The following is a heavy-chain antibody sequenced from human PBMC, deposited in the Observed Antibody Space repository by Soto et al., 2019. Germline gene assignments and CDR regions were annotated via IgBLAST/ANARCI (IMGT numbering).Heavy chain of an antibody. V-gene: IGHV1-69*01. CDR1: GGTFSSYA. J-gene: IGHJ6*02. Sequence: QVQLVQSGAEVKKPGSSVKVSCKASGGTFSSYAISWVRQAPGQGLEWMGGIIPIFGTANYAQKFQGRVTITADESTRTAYMELSSLRSEDTAVYYCAYYYDSSASIRYGMDVWGQGTTVTVSS. CDR2: IIPIFGTA. D-gene: IGHD3-22*01. CDR3: AYYYDSSASIRYGMDV.